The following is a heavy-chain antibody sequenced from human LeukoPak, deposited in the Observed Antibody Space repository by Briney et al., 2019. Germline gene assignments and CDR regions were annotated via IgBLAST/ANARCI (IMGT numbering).Heavy chain of an antibody. CDR1: GFTFSDYS. V-gene: IGHV3-11*04. CDR2: IRSSGNTI. Sequence: GGSLRLSCAASGFTFSDYSMSWIRQAPGKGLEWVSYIRSSGNTIYYADSVKGRFTISRDNAKNSLYLQMNSLRAEDTAVYYCASMTTYCGGDCYFFDYWGQGTLVTVSS. J-gene: IGHJ4*02. CDR3: ASMTTYCGGDCYFFDY. D-gene: IGHD2-21*02.